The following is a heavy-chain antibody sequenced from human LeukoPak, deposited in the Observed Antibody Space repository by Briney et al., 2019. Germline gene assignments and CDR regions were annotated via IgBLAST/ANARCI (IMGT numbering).Heavy chain of an antibody. CDR2: VKTNAEGGTI. CDR3: TTEDS. Sequence: PGGSLRLSXVGSGFTYSTAWMIWVRQAPGKGLEWVGRVKTNAEGGTIDYAAPVKGRFTITRDDSRNTVHLQMNSLKIEDTAVYYCTTEDSWGQGTLVTVSS. CDR1: GFTYSTAW. V-gene: IGHV3-15*01. D-gene: IGHD3/OR15-3a*01. J-gene: IGHJ3*01.